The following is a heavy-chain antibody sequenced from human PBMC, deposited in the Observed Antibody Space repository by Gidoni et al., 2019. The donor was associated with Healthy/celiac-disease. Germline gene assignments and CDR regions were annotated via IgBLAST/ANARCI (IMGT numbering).Heavy chain of an antibody. V-gene: IGHV4-59*01. D-gene: IGHD6-19*01. CDR3: ARSIAVAGTWFDP. CDR2: IDYSGST. CDR1: GGSISSYY. J-gene: IGHJ5*02. Sequence: QVQLQESGPGLVKPSETLSLTCTGAGGSISSYYWSWIRQPPGKGLEWIGYIDYSGSTNYNPSLKSRVTISVDTSKNQFSLKLSSVTAADTAVYYCARSIAVAGTWFDPWGQGTLVTVSS.